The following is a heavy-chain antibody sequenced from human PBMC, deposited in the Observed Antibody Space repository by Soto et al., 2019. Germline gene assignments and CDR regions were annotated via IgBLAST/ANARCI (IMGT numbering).Heavy chain of an antibody. V-gene: IGHV4-39*01. CDR2: IYYSGST. J-gene: IGHJ6*03. CDR3: ATSVFWSGYFHYMDV. CDR1: GGSISSSSYY. D-gene: IGHD3-3*01. Sequence: SETLSLTCTVSGGSISSSSYYWGWIRQPPGKGLEWIGGIYYSGSTYYNPSLKSRVTISVDTSKNQFSLKLSSVTAADTAVYYCATSVFWSGYFHYMDVWGKGTTVTVSS.